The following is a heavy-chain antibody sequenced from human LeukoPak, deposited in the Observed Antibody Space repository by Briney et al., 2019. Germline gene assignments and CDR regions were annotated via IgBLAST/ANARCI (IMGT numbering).Heavy chain of an antibody. Sequence: SETLSLTCAVYGGSFSGYYWSWIRQPPGKGLEWIGEINHSRSTNYNPSLKSRVTISVDTSKNQFSLKLSSVTAADTAVYYCAQNGQSGFSFDPWGQGTLVTVSS. CDR1: GGSFSGYY. CDR3: AQNGQSGFSFDP. CDR2: INHSRST. J-gene: IGHJ5*02. D-gene: IGHD2-8*01. V-gene: IGHV4-34*01.